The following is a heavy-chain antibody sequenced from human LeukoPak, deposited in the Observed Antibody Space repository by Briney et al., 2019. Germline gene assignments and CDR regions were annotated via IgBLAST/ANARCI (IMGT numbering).Heavy chain of an antibody. V-gene: IGHV4-4*07. CDR3: ARDGSNYVGERSTMDV. Sequence: SETLSLTCTVSGGSISSYYWSWIRQPAGKGLEWIGRIYTSGSTNHNPSLKSRVTMSVDTSKNQFSLKLSSVTAADTAVYYCARDGSNYVGERSTMDVWGKGTTVTVSS. CDR2: IYTSGST. CDR1: GGSISSYY. D-gene: IGHD4-11*01. J-gene: IGHJ6*03.